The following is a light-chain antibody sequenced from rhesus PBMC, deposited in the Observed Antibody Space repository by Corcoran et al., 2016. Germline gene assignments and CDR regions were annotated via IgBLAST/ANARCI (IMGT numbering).Light chain of an antibody. Sequence: DIVLTQSPASLAVSPGQRATITCRASETVSFLGLNLIHWYQQKPGQPPKLLMYHGSNKDTGGPARVSGSGSCTDFTLTIHPVEAADASDYYCLQTKNFPWTFGQGTKVGIK. CDR1: ETVSFLGLNL. J-gene: IGKJ1*01. CDR3: LQTKNFPWT. CDR2: HGS. V-gene: IGKV7-13*02.